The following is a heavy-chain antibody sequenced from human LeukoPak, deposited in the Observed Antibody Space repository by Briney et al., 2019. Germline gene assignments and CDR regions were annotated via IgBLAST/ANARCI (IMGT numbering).Heavy chain of an antibody. J-gene: IGHJ4*02. CDR3: AKFQANYYDSSGYGCFDY. D-gene: IGHD3-22*01. CDR1: EFTFSRYA. CDR2: ISGTGGST. V-gene: IGHV3-23*01. Sequence: GGSLRLSCAASEFTFSRYAMSWVRQAPGKGLEWVSIISGTGGSTYYADSVKSRFTISRDNSKNTMYLQMNSLRAEDTAVYYCAKFQANYYDSSGYGCFDYWGQGTLVTVSS.